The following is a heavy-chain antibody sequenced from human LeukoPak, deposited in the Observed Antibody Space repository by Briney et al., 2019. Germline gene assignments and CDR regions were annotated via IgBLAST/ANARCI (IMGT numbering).Heavy chain of an antibody. J-gene: IGHJ4*02. V-gene: IGHV3-33*01. CDR3: ARDRDYYDSSGNLDY. CDR1: GFTFSSYG. CDR2: IWYDGSNK. D-gene: IGHD3-22*01. Sequence: GGSLRLSCAASGFTFSSYGMHWVRQAPGKGLEWVAVIWYDGSNKYYADSVKGRFTISRDNSKNTLYLQINSLRAEDTAVYYCARDRDYYDSSGNLDYWGQGTLVTVSS.